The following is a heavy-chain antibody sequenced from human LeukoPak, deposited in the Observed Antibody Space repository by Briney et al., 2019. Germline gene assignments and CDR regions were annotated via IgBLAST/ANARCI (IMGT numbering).Heavy chain of an antibody. V-gene: IGHV4-4*07. J-gene: IGHJ5*02. CDR1: GGSISSYY. CDR3: ARGQVVGRRAAAGTRNWFDP. D-gene: IGHD6-13*01. CDR2: IYTSGST. Sequence: SETLSLTCTVSGGSISSYYWSWIRQPAGKGLEWIGRIYTSGSTNYNPSLKSRVTMSVDTSKNQFSLKLSSVTAADTAVYYCARGQVVGRRAAAGTRNWFDPWGQGTLVTVSS.